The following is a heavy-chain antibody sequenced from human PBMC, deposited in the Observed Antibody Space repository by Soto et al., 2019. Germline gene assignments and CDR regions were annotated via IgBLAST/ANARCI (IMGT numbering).Heavy chain of an antibody. V-gene: IGHV3-9*01. D-gene: IGHD6-13*01. J-gene: IGHJ6*02. CDR2: ISWNSGSI. CDR3: AKALGSSWYGSSFGFSGNYYYGMDV. CDR1: GFTFDDYA. Sequence: GGSLRLSCAASGFTFDDYAMHWVRQAPGKGLEWVSGISWNSGSIGYADSVKGRFTISRDNAKNSLYLQMNSLRAEDTALYYCAKALGSSWYGSSFGFSGNYYYGMDVWGQGTTVTVSS.